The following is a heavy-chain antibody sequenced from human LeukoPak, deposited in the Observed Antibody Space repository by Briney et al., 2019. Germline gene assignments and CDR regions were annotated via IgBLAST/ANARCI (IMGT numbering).Heavy chain of an antibody. Sequence: RGSLRLSCEASGFTFSHYAMHWVRQAPGKGLEWVAVMSSDGNKNYYADSVKGRFTISRDNSKDTLYLEMHSLIREDTAVYYCARDLRGDYDFWSGRFPIDWGRGTLVTVPS. V-gene: IGHV3-30*04. CDR1: GFTFSHYA. D-gene: IGHD3-3*01. CDR3: ARDLRGDYDFWSGRFPID. CDR2: MSSDGNKN. J-gene: IGHJ4*02.